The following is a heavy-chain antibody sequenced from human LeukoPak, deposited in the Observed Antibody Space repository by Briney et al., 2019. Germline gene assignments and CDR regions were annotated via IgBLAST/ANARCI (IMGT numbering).Heavy chain of an antibody. CDR2: IIPIFGTA. CDR1: GGTFSSYA. J-gene: IGHJ6*03. Sequence: ASVKVSCKASGGTFSSYAISWVRQAPGQGLEWMGGIIPIFGTANYAQKFQGRVTITADESTSTAYMELSSLRSGDTAVYYCARSHYDDYYYMDVWGKGTTVTISS. D-gene: IGHD3-22*01. V-gene: IGHV1-69*13. CDR3: ARSHYDDYYYMDV.